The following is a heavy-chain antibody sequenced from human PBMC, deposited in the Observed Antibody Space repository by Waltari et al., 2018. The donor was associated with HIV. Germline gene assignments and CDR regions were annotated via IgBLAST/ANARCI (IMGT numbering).Heavy chain of an antibody. CDR3: AKDTKMYYFGSGSYYDAFDI. CDR1: GFTFDDYA. J-gene: IGHJ3*02. CDR2: ISWNSAAI. D-gene: IGHD3-10*01. V-gene: IGHV3-9*01. Sequence: EVQLVESGGGLVQPGRSLRLSCAASGFTFDDYAMHWVRPAPGKGLEWVLGISWNSAAIGYADSVKGRFTISRDNAKNSLYLLMNSLRTEDTALYYCAKDTKMYYFGSGSYYDAFDIWGQGTMVTVSS.